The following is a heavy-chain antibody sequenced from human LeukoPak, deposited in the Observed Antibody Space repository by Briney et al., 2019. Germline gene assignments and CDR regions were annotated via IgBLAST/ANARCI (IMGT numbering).Heavy chain of an antibody. CDR2: INHSGST. D-gene: IGHD6-13*01. CDR1: GGSFSGYY. V-gene: IGHV4-34*01. CDR3: ARGPRAGYSSSRFDY. Sequence: SETLSLTCAVYGGSFSGYYWSWIRQPPGKGLEWLGEINHSGSTSYNPSLKSRVTISVDSSKNQFSLKLSSVTAADTAVYYCARGPRAGYSSSRFDYWGQGTLVTVSS. J-gene: IGHJ4*02.